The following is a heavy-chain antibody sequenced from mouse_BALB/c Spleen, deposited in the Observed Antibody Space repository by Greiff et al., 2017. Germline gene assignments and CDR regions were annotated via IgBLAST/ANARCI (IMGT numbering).Heavy chain of an antibody. D-gene: IGHD2-1*01. Sequence: QVQLKQSGPELVKPGASVKISCKASGYAFSSSWMNWVKQRPGQGLEWIGRIYPGDGDTNYNGKFKGKATLTADKSSSTAYMQLSSLTSVDSAVYFCARGMVRGWFAYWGQGTLVTVSA. CDR3: ARGMVRGWFAY. CDR2: IYPGDGDT. CDR1: GYAFSSSW. J-gene: IGHJ3*01. V-gene: IGHV1-82*01.